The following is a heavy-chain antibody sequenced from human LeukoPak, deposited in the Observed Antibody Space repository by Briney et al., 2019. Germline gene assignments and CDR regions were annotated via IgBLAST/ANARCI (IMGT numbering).Heavy chain of an antibody. CDR1: GFTFSSYS. J-gene: IGHJ4*02. CDR2: ISSSSSYI. V-gene: IGHV3-21*01. CDR3: ARDPPDYNDSSGDSDY. Sequence: PGGSLRLSRAASGFTFSSYSMNWVRQAPGKGLEWVSSISSSSSYIYYADSVKGRFTISRDNAKNSLYLQMNSLRAEDAAVYYCARDPPDYNDSSGDSDYWGQGTLVTVSS. D-gene: IGHD3-22*01.